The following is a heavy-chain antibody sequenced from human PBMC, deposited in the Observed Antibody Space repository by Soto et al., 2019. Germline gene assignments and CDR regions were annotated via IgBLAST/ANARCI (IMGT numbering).Heavy chain of an antibody. D-gene: IGHD3-9*01. V-gene: IGHV4-4*07. CDR3: ARERGGYDILTGYLNWYFDL. J-gene: IGHJ2*01. Sequence: LSLTCTVSGGSISSYYWSWIRQPAGKGLEWIGRIYTSGSTNYNPSLKSRVTMSVDTSKNQFSLKLSSVTAADTAVYYCARERGGYDILTGYLNWYFDLWGRGTLVTVSS. CDR1: GGSISSYY. CDR2: IYTSGST.